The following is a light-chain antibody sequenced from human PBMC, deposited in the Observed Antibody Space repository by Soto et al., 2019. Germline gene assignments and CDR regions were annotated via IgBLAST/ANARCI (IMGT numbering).Light chain of an antibody. J-gene: IGLJ7*01. CDR2: DVT. Sequence: QSALTQPRSVSGSPGQSVTISCTGTTNDVGRYNYVSWYQQHPGKAPKLMIYDVTNRPSGVPDRFSGSKSGNTASLTISGLQAGDEADYYCCSYAGNYPYVFGTGTQLTVL. V-gene: IGLV2-11*01. CDR3: CSYAGNYPYV. CDR1: TNDVGRYNY.